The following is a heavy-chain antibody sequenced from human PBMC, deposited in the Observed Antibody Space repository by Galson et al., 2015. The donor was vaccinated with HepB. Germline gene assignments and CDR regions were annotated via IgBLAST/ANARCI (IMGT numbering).Heavy chain of an antibody. J-gene: IGHJ4*02. CDR2: ISYDGSNK. V-gene: IGHV3-30*04. D-gene: IGHD3-22*01. CDR1: GFTFSSYA. CDR3: ARDRYYYSSGYFDY. Sequence: SLRLSCAPSGFTFSSYAMHWVRQAPGKGLEWVAVISYDGSNKYYADSVKGRFTISRDNSKNTLYLQMNSLRAEDTAVYYCARDRYYYSSGYFDYWGQGTLVTVSS.